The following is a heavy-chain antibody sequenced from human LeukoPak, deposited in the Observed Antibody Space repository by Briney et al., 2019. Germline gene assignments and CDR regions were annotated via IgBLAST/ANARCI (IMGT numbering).Heavy chain of an antibody. V-gene: IGHV3-48*03. J-gene: IGHJ5*02. Sequence: GGSLRLSCAASGFTFSSYEMNWVRQAPGKGLEGVSYISSSGSTIYYAHSVKGRFTISRDNAKNSLYLQMNSLRAEDTAVYYCARDPWGYQLLSGWFDLWGQGTLVTVSS. CDR3: ARDPWGYQLLSGWFDL. CDR1: GFTFSSYE. D-gene: IGHD2-2*01. CDR2: ISSSGSTI.